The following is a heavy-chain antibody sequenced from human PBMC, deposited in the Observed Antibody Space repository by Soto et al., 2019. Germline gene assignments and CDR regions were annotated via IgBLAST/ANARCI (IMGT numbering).Heavy chain of an antibody. CDR3: ARDSAMGPYFDY. D-gene: IGHD2-2*01. Sequence: SVKVSCKASGGTFSSYAISWVRQAPGQGLEWMGGIIPIFGTANYAQKFQGRVTITADESTSTAYMELSSLRSEDTAVYYCARDSAMGPYFDYWGQGTLVTVSS. J-gene: IGHJ4*02. V-gene: IGHV1-69*13. CDR1: GGTFSSYA. CDR2: IIPIFGTA.